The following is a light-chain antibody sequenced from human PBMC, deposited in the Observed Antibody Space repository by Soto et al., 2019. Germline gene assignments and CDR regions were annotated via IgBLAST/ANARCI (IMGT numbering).Light chain of an antibody. CDR3: QQSHSMPWT. CDR1: QSIGTS. V-gene: IGKV1-39*01. Sequence: DLQMTQSPSSLSASVGDRVTISCRASQSIGTSINWYQQKPREAPKLLIFAASTVQSGVPSRISGSGSGTDFTLTISSLQPEDFATYYCQQSHSMPWTFGQGTKVGIK. J-gene: IGKJ1*01. CDR2: AAS.